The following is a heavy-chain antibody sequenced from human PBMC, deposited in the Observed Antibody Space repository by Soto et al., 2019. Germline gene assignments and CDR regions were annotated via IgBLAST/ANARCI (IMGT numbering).Heavy chain of an antibody. CDR3: AKDPPTTGTTFDY. J-gene: IGHJ4*02. Sequence: GGSLRLSCAASGFTFSNYGMSWVRQAPGKGLEWVSVISGSGGSTYYADSVKGRFTLSRDNSKNTVYLQMNSLRAEDTAVYYCAKDPPTTGTTFDYWGRGTLVTVSS. CDR2: ISGSGGST. D-gene: IGHD1-1*01. CDR1: GFTFSNYG. V-gene: IGHV3-23*01.